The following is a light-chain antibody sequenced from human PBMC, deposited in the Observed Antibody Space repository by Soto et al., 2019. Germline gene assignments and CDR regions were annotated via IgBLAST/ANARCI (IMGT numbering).Light chain of an antibody. CDR2: DVY. CDR1: QGVTTN. V-gene: IGKV3-15*01. CDR3: QQYNNWPLS. Sequence: EIVMTQSPASLSVSPGERVTLSCRAGQGVTTNFAWYQQKSGQSPRLLIYDVYTRATGVPARFSGTGSETDFTLTIRGLQSEDSAVYFCQQYNNWPLSFGQGTRLEI. J-gene: IGKJ5*01.